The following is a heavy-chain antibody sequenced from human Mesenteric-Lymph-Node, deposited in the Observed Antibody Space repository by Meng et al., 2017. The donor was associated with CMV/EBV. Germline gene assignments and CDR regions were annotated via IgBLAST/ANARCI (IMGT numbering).Heavy chain of an antibody. CDR2: IRSSGSTK. CDR1: FSNSY. J-gene: IGHJ4*02. D-gene: IGHD3-9*01. CDR3: TRKAGRDYDILTGYSDY. Sequence: FSNSYMSWIRQAPGKGLEWVSYIRSSGSTKYYADSLKGRFTITRDNAKNSLYLQMSSLRAEDTAVYYCTRKAGRDYDILTGYSDYWGQGTLVTVSS. V-gene: IGHV3-11*01.